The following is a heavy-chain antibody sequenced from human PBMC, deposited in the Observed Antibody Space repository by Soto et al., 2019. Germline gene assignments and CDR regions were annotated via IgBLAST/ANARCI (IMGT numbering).Heavy chain of an antibody. V-gene: IGHV4-4*02. CDR2: IYHSGST. J-gene: IGHJ6*03. Sequence: SETLSLTCAVSSGSISSSNWWSWVRQPPGKGLEWIGEIYHSGSTNYNPSLKSRVTISVDKSKNQFSLKLSSVTAADTAVYYCAREYSNYYYYYYMDVWGNGTTVTVSS. D-gene: IGHD4-4*01. CDR3: AREYSNYYYYYYMDV. CDR1: SGSISSSNW.